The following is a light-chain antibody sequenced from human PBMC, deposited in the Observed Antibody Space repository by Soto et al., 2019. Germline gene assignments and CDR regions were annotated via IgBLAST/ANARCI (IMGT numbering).Light chain of an antibody. CDR1: NSGSKS. CDR3: QVLDSSSDHP. Sequence: SYELTQPPSVSVAPGKTARITCGGNNSGSKSVHWYQQKPGQAPVLVIYYDSDRPSGIPERFSGSNSGNTATLTISRVEAGDEADYYCQVLDSSSDHPFGGGTKLTVL. V-gene: IGLV3-21*04. J-gene: IGLJ2*01. CDR2: YDS.